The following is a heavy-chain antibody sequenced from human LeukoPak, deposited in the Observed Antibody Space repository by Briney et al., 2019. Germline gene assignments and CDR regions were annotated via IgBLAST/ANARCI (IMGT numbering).Heavy chain of an antibody. V-gene: IGHV1-69*05. D-gene: IGHD5-12*01. CDR2: IIPIFGTA. J-gene: IGHJ4*02. CDR1: GYSFTRYG. Sequence: GASVKVSCEASGYSFTRYGMSWVRQAPGRGLEWMGRIIPIFGTANYAQKFQGRVTITTDESTSTAYMELSSLRSEDTAVYYCARGPLGRRGYSGYVTFDYWGQGTLVTVSS. CDR3: ARGPLGRRGYSGYVTFDY.